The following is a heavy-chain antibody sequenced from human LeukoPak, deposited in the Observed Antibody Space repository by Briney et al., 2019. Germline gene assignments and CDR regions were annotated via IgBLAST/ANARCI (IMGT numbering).Heavy chain of an antibody. CDR2: INPSGGGT. CDR3: ASGAAAGTFSIGY. D-gene: IGHD6-13*01. Sequence: EASVKVSCKASGYTFTSYYMHWVRQAPGQGLEWMGIINPSGGGTSYSQKFQGRVTMTTDTSTSTLYMELSSLRSEDTAVYYCASGAAAGTFSIGYWGQGTLLTVSS. J-gene: IGHJ4*02. CDR1: GYTFTSYY. V-gene: IGHV1-46*01.